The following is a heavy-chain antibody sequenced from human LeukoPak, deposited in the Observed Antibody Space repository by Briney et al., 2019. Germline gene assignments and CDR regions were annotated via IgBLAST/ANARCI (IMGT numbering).Heavy chain of an antibody. CDR1: GYTFTGYY. D-gene: IGHD6-6*01. V-gene: IGHV1-2*02. Sequence: ASVKVSCKASGYTFTGYYMHWVRQAPGQGLEWMGWINPNSGGTNYAQKFQGRVTMTRDTSISTAYMELSRLRSDDTAVYYCARVRYSSSSDEDFDYWGQGTLATVSS. CDR3: ARVRYSSSSDEDFDY. J-gene: IGHJ4*02. CDR2: INPNSGGT.